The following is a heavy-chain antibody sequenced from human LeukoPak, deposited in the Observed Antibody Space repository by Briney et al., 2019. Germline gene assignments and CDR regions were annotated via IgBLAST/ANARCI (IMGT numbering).Heavy chain of an antibody. Sequence: ASVKVSCKASGYTFTGYYMHWVRRAPGQGLEWIGLINPDNGGTNYAQKFQGRVTMTRDMSISTAYMELSRLRSDDTAVYYCARDPSNSGYDYLYYFDYWGQGTPVTVSS. V-gene: IGHV1-2*02. CDR1: GYTFTGYY. CDR2: INPDNGGT. CDR3: ARDPSNSGYDYLYYFDY. D-gene: IGHD5-12*01. J-gene: IGHJ4*02.